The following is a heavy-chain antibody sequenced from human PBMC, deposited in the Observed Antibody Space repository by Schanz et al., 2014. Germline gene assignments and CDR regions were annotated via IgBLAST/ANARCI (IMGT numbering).Heavy chain of an antibody. CDR1: GYTFTTYP. V-gene: IGHV7-4-1*02. CDR2: INTNTGNP. CDR3: ARGEANWGQY. D-gene: IGHD7-27*01. J-gene: IGHJ4*02. Sequence: QVQLVQSGPELKKPGASLKVSCKASGYTFTTYPMNWVRQAPGQGLEWMGWINTNTGNPTYAQGFTGRFVFSLDTSVSTAYLQISFLKADDTAVFFCARGEANWGQYWGQGTLVTVSS.